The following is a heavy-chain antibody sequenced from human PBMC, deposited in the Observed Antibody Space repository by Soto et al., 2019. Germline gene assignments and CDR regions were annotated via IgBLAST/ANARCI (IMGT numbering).Heavy chain of an antibody. D-gene: IGHD2-21*02. J-gene: IGHJ6*02. CDR1: GYTFTSYG. CDR2: ISAYNGNT. V-gene: IGHV1-18*01. CDR3: ARGTKWAPVRGGDPYCRDV. Sequence: QVQLVQSGAEVKKPGASVKVSCKASGYTFTSYGLSWVRQAPGTGLEWMGWISAYNGNTNYAQQLQGRVTMTTDTSTSTAYMELRSLRSDDTSGYYCARGTKWAPVRGGDPYCRDVWGQGTTVTVSS.